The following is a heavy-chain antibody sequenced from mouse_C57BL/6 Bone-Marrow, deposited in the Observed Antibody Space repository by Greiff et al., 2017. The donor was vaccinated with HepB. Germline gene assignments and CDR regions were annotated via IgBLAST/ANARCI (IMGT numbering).Heavy chain of an antibody. Sequence: EVMLVESGGGLVQPGESLKLSCESNEYEFPSHDMSWVRKTPEKRLELVAAINSDGGSTYYPETMERRFIISRDNTKKTLYLQMSSLRSEDTALYYCARHEYGYGFYWYFDVWGTGTTVTVS. D-gene: IGHD2-2*01. CDR2: INSDGGST. CDR1: EYEFPSHD. V-gene: IGHV5-2*01. J-gene: IGHJ1*03. CDR3: ARHEYGYGFYWYFDV.